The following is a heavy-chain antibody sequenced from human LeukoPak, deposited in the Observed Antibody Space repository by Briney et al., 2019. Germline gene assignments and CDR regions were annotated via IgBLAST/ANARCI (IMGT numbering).Heavy chain of an antibody. CDR1: GGSISSYY. J-gene: IGHJ6*03. Sequence: SETLSLTCTVSGGSISSYYWSWIRQPPGKGLEWIGYIYYSGSTNYNPSLKSRVTISVDTSKNQFSLKLSSVTAADTAVYYCXXXXXXSHYYYYYYMDVWGKGTTVTVSS. CDR3: XXXXXXSHYYYYYYMDV. D-gene: IGHD5/OR15-5a*01. CDR2: IYYSGST. V-gene: IGHV4-59*01.